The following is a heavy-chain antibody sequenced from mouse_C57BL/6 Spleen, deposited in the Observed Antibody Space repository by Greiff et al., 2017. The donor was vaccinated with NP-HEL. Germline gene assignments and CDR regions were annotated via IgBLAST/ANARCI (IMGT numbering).Heavy chain of an antibody. CDR2: IYPSDSET. Sequence: QVQLQQPGAELVRPGSPVKLSCKASGYTFTSYWMDWVKQRPGQGLEWIGNIYPSDSETHYNQKFKDKATLTVDKSSSTAYMQLSSLTSEDSAVYYCARGAPYFDYWGQGTTLTVSS. V-gene: IGHV1-61*01. CDR3: ARGAPYFDY. CDR1: GYTFTSYW. J-gene: IGHJ2*01.